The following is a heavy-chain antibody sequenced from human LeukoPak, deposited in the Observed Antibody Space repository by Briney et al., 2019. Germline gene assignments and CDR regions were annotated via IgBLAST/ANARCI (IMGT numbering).Heavy chain of an antibody. Sequence: GGSLRLSCAASGFSFDTFTMDWVRQAPGKGLEWVSSISSGGTYTEYADSVKGRFTISRDNDRRTLFLQMSSLRAEDTAVYYCARDRRCSGGSCYSGDYWGQGTLVTVSS. J-gene: IGHJ4*02. CDR1: GFSFDTFT. V-gene: IGHV3-21*01. CDR3: ARDRRCSGGSCYSGDY. CDR2: ISSGGTYT. D-gene: IGHD2-15*01.